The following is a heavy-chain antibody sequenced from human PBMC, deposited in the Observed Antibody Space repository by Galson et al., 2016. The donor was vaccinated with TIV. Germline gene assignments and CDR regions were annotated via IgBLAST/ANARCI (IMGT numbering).Heavy chain of an antibody. D-gene: IGHD6-13*01. V-gene: IGHV4-39*01. CDR3: ASWYGSSFDK. CDR2: VVHSGSS. CDR1: GDSVGRAGSR. J-gene: IGHJ5*02. Sequence: ETLSLTCTVSGDSVGRAGSRWAWIRQPPGKGLEWIGSVVHSGSSDSSESHKTRVTMSVDTSKNPFSLQLNSVTAADSALYFCASWYGSSFDKWGQGIRVTVSS.